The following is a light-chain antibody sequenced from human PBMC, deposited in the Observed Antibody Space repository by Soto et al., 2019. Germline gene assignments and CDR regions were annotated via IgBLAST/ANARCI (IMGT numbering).Light chain of an antibody. CDR2: DAS. CDR1: QSVSID. J-gene: IGKJ3*01. V-gene: IGKV3-11*01. Sequence: EVVLIQSPATMSLSPGDRVTLSCGASQSVSIDFAWYQQKPGQAPRLLIYDASNRATGIPARFSGSGSGTDFTLTISSLEPEDFAVYYCQHRHNFGPGTKVDIK. CDR3: QHRHN.